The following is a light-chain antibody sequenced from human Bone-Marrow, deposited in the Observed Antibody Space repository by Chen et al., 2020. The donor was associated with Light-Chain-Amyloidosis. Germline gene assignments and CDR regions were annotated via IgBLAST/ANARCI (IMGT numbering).Light chain of an antibody. CDR3: QQYGTSPLT. J-gene: IGKJ4*01. V-gene: IGKV3-20*01. CDR2: GSS. CDR1: QTISSNY. Sequence: DIVLTQSPGTLSLSPGEGANRSCRASQTISSNYLTWYQQKFGQAPWLLIYGSSSRATGFPDRPTDSGSGTDFTLTINRLEPEDFAMYYCQQYGTSPLTFGGGTKVEIK.